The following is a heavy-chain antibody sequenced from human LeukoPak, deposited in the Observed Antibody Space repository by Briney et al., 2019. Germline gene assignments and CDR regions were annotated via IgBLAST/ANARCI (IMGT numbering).Heavy chain of an antibody. D-gene: IGHD3/OR15-3a*01. CDR1: GFIFSNYA. V-gene: IGHV3-64*01. CDR2: ISSNGGST. J-gene: IGHJ4*02. CDR3: ARARYDFWSGYQY. Sequence: GGSLRLSCAASGFIFSNYAMHWVRQAPGKGLEYVSAISSNGGSTYYAKSVKGRFTVSRDDSKKALYPQMGGLRLEDMAVYYCARARYDFWSGYQYWGQGTLVTVSS.